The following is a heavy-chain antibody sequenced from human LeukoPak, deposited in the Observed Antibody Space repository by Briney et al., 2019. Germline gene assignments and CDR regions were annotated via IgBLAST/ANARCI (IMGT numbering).Heavy chain of an antibody. D-gene: IGHD3-22*01. J-gene: IGHJ4*02. Sequence: GGSLRLSCAASGFTFSSYAMHWVRQAPGKGLEWVAVISYDGSNKYYADSVKGRFTISRDNSKNTLYLQMNSLRAEDTAVYYRASATYYYDSSGYYTDYWGQGTLVTVSS. CDR3: ASATYYYDSSGYYTDY. CDR2: ISYDGSNK. CDR1: GFTFSSYA. V-gene: IGHV3-30-3*01.